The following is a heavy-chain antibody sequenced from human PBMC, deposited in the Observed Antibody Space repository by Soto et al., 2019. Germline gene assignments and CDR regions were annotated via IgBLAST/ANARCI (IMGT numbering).Heavy chain of an antibody. CDR2: ISAYNGNT. CDR1: GYTFISYG. J-gene: IGHJ5*02. Sequence: ASVKVSCKASGYTFISYGISWVRQAPGQGLEWMGWISAYNGNTNYAQKLQGRVTMTTDTSTNTAYMELRSLRSDDTAVYYCARVKTSGFHNWFDPWGQGTLVTVS. CDR3: ARVKTSGFHNWFDP. V-gene: IGHV1-18*01. D-gene: IGHD3-22*01.